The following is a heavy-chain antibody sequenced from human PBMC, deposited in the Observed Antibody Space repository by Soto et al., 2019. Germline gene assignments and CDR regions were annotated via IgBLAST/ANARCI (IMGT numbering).Heavy chain of an antibody. V-gene: IGHV3-7*01. CDR2: IKTDASEK. J-gene: IGHJ4*02. CDR1: GFTLRSYW. Sequence: PGGSLRLSCAASGFTLRSYWMSWVRQAPGKGLEWLATIKTDASEKKYVDSVKGRFTISRDNAKNSLYLQMNSLRAEDTAVYYCARDWYYYDSSGPSDYWGQGTLVTVSS. CDR3: ARDWYYYDSSGPSDY. D-gene: IGHD3-22*01.